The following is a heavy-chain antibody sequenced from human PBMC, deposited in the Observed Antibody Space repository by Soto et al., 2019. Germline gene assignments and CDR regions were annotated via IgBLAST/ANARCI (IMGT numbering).Heavy chain of an antibody. J-gene: IGHJ6*02. Sequence: TGGSLRLSCAASGFTFSSYSMNWVRQAPGKGLEWVSYISSSSSTIYYADSVKGRFTISRDNAKNSLYLQMNSLRDEDTAVYYCAGIAAALDYYYGMDVWGQGTTVTVSS. D-gene: IGHD6-13*01. V-gene: IGHV3-48*02. CDR2: ISSSSSTI. CDR1: GFTFSSYS. CDR3: AGIAAALDYYYGMDV.